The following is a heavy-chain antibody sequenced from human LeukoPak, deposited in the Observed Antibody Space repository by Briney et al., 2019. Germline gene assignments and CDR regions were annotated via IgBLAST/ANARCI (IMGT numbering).Heavy chain of an antibody. CDR1: GFTFSTYW. CDR3: ARSTSHYYYYYMDV. CDR2: INSDGSST. J-gene: IGHJ6*03. Sequence: SGGSLRLSCAASGFTFSTYWMHWARQAPGKGLVWVSRINSDGSSTTYADSVMGRFTISRDNATNTLYLQINSLRAEDTAVYYCARSTSHYYYYYMDVWGKGTTVTISS. V-gene: IGHV3-74*01.